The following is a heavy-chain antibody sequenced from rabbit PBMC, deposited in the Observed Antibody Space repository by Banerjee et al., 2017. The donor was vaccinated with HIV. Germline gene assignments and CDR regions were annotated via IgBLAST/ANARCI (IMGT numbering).Heavy chain of an antibody. J-gene: IGHJ4*01. CDR1: GFTISSNYW. Sequence: QSLEESGGDLVKPGASLTLTCIASGFTISSNYWICWVRQAPGKGLEWIACIKTGDGNTNYASWAKGRFTISKTSSTTVTLQMTSLTAADTATYFCARDGSGATYDLYLWGQGTLVTVS. D-gene: IGHD1-1*01. V-gene: IGHV1S40*01. CDR3: ARDGSGATYDLYL. CDR2: IKTGDGNT.